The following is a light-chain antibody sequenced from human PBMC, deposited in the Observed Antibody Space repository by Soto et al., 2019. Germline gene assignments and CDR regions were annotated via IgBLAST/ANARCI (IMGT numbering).Light chain of an antibody. CDR1: SSDVCRYNY. V-gene: IGLV2-14*01. Sequence: QSALTQPASVSGSPGQSITISCTGTSSDVCRYNYVSWYQQHPGKAPKLMIYEVSNRPSGVSNRFSGSKSGNTASLTISGLQAEDEVDYYCSSYASSNTLVFGTGTKLTVL. CDR2: EVS. J-gene: IGLJ1*01. CDR3: SSYASSNTLV.